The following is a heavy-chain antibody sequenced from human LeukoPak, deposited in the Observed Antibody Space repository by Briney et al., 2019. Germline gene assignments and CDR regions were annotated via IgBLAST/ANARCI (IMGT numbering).Heavy chain of an antibody. J-gene: IGHJ6*02. CDR2: MNPNSGNT. CDR1: GYTFTSYD. D-gene: IGHD4-17*01. CDR3: ARTYGDYPAWYYYYGMDV. V-gene: IGHV1-8*01. Sequence: ASVKVSCKASGYTFTSYDINWVRQATGQGLEWMGWMNPNSGNTGYAQKFQGRVTTTRNTSISTAYMELSSLRSEDTAVYYCARTYGDYPAWYYYYGMDVWGQGTTVTVSS.